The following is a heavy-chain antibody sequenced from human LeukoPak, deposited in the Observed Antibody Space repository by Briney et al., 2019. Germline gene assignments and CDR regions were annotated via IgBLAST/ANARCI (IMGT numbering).Heavy chain of an antibody. Sequence: GGSLRLSCAASGFTFSSYSMNWVRQAPGKGLEWVSSISSSSSYIYYADSVKGRFTISRDNAKNSLHLQMNSLRAEDTAVYYCARGYDKGSGSYYRDYYYYYGMDVWGQGTTVTVSS. CDR3: ARGYDKGSGSYYRDYYYYYGMDV. CDR1: GFTFSSYS. J-gene: IGHJ6*02. V-gene: IGHV3-21*01. D-gene: IGHD3-10*01. CDR2: ISSSSSYI.